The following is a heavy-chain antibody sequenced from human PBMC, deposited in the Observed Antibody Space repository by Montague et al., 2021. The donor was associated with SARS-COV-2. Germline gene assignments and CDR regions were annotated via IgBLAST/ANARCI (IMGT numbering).Heavy chain of an antibody. Sequence: SETLSLTCAVYGGSFSGYYWSWIRQPPGKGLEWIGEINQSGSTNYNPSLKSRVTLSVDTSKKQISLKLSSLTAADTAVYYCARVAGGYYHDSSAYFDYWGQGSLVTVSS. CDR3: ARVAGGYYHDSSAYFDY. D-gene: IGHD3-22*01. CDR2: INQSGST. CDR1: GGSFSGYY. V-gene: IGHV4-34*01. J-gene: IGHJ4*02.